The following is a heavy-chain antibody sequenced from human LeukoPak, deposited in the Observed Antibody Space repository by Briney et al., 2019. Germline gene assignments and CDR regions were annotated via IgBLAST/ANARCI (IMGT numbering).Heavy chain of an antibody. CDR1: GFTFYDYA. CDR2: ISWNSGSI. D-gene: IGHD6-19*01. V-gene: IGHV3-9*01. J-gene: IGHJ4*02. CDR3: AKDTSIAVAGTLDY. Sequence: GRSLRLSCAASGFTFYDYAMHWVRQAPGKGLEWVSGISWNSGSIGYADSVKGRFTISRDNAKNSLYLQMNSLRAEDTALYYCAKDTSIAVAGTLDYWGQGTLVTVSS.